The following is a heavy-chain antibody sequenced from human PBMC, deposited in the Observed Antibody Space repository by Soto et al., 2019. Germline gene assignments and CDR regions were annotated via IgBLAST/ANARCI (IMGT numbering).Heavy chain of an antibody. J-gene: IGHJ4*01. D-gene: IGHD3-22*01. CDR3: GREQNSGYYRTADY. CDR2: ISYDGSRT. V-gene: IGHV3-30-3*01. Sequence: QVQVVESGGGVVQPGRSLRLSCAASGFTLSTYAMHWVRQAPGKGLEWLAVISYDGSRTHYAGSMEGRFTISRDTSKNALYRKMNSLRPEDTAVYFCGREQNSGYYRTADYWGHGTLGNVSS. CDR1: GFTLSTYA.